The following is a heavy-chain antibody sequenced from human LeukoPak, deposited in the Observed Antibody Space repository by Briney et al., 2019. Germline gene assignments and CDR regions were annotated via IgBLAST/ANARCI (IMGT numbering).Heavy chain of an antibody. CDR1: GFTFSSYA. CDR3: ASPRGFFDY. V-gene: IGHV3-30-3*01. CDR2: ISYDGSNK. J-gene: IGHJ4*02. Sequence: GGSLRLSCAASGFTFSSYAMHWVRQAPGKGLEWEAVISYDGSNKYYADSVKGRFTISRDNSKNTLYLQMNSLRAEDTAVYYCASPRGFFDYWGQGTLVTVSS. D-gene: IGHD3-10*01.